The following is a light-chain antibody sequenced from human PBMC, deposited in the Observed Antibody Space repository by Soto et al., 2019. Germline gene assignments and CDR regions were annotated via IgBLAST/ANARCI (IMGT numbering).Light chain of an antibody. CDR3: SSYTSSSTLLDV. CDR1: SSDVGGYNY. J-gene: IGLJ1*01. V-gene: IGLV2-14*01. Sequence: QSALTQPASVSGSPGQSITISCTGTSSDVGGYNYVSWYQQHPGKAPKLMIYDVSNRPSGVSNRFSGSKSGNTASLTISGLHAEDEDDYYCSSYTSSSTLLDVFGTGTKLTVL. CDR2: DVS.